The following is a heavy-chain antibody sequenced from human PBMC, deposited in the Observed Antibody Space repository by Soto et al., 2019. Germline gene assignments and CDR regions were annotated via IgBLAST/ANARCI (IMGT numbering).Heavy chain of an antibody. Sequence: SETLSLTCTVSGGSISSSTYYWGWIRQPPGKGLEWIGSIYYNGDTYYNPSLKSRITISVDTSRVHFSLNLTSVTAADTAVYYCTRRGSGYPTGVWGQGTTVTVSS. CDR1: GGSISSSTYY. CDR3: TRRGSGYPTGV. D-gene: IGHD3-9*01. CDR2: IYYNGDT. V-gene: IGHV4-39*02. J-gene: IGHJ6*02.